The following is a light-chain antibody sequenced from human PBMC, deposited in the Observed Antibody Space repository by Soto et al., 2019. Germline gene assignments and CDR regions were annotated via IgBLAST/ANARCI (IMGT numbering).Light chain of an antibody. CDR3: QQYNNWPPIT. V-gene: IGKV3-15*01. CDR2: GAS. J-gene: IGKJ5*01. Sequence: EIVMTQSPDTLSVSPGERATLSCRASQSISRNLAWYQQKPGQAPRVVSFGASTRATGIPARFSGSGSGTEFTLPISSLQSEDFAVYYCQQYNNWPPITFGQGTRLEIK. CDR1: QSISRN.